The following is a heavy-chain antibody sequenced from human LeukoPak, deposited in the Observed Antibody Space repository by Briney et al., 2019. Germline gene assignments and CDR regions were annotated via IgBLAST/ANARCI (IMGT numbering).Heavy chain of an antibody. CDR3: ARVREWEEISGAIPDYFDY. D-gene: IGHD3-3*01. V-gene: IGHV1-2*02. J-gene: IGHJ4*02. CDR1: GYTFTGHF. Sequence: ASVKVSCKASGYTFTGHFMNWVRQAPEQGLEWMGWLKPKSGATAYAQKFQGRVTMTRDTAINTAYLGLSSLTSDDTAVYYCARVREWEEISGAIPDYFDYWGQGTLITVSS. CDR2: LKPKSGAT.